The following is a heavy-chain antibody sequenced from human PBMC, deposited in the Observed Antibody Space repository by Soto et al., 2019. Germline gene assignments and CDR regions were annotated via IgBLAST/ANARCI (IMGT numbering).Heavy chain of an antibody. CDR3: ASGEYCGGDCYWENFDY. V-gene: IGHV3-33*01. D-gene: IGHD2-21*01. J-gene: IGHJ4*02. Sequence: GGSLRLSCAASGFTFSSYGMHWVRQAPGKGLEWVAVIWYDGSNKYYADSVKGRFTISRDNSKNTLYLQMNSLRAEDTAVYYCASGEYCGGDCYWENFDYWGQGTLVTVSS. CDR2: IWYDGSNK. CDR1: GFTFSSYG.